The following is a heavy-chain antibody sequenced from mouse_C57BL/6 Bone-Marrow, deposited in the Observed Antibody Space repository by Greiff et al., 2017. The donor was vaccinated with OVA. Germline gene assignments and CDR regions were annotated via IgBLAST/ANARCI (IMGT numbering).Heavy chain of an antibody. V-gene: IGHV2-4*01. CDR1: GFSLTSYG. CDR2: IWRGGST. D-gene: IGHD1-1*01. J-gene: IGHJ1*03. CDR3: AKTGFITTVVATLDWYFDV. Sequence: VHLVESGPGLVQPSQSLSITCTVSGFSLTSYGVHWVRQPPGKGLEWLGVIWRGGSTDYNAAFISRLSISKDNSKSQVFFKMNSLQADDTAIYYCAKTGFITTVVATLDWYFDVWGTGTTVTVSS.